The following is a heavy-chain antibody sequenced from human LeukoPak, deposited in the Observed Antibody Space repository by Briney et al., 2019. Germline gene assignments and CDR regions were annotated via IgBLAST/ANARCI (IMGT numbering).Heavy chain of an antibody. CDR2: IGRDSSYI. CDR1: GFAFSTHN. V-gene: IGHV3-21*01. J-gene: IGHJ4*02. CDR3: ASHFAHRGSHLFGY. D-gene: IGHD3-10*01. Sequence: GGSLRLSCAASGFAFSTHNMTWVRQAPGKGLEWVSSIGRDSSYIYYADSLKGRFTISRDNAKNSLYLQMNSLGAEDTAVYYCASHFAHRGSHLFGYWGQGILVTVSS.